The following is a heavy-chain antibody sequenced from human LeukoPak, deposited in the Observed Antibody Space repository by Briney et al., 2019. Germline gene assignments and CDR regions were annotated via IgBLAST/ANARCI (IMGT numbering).Heavy chain of an antibody. D-gene: IGHD2/OR15-2a*01. CDR2: INSDGSTT. J-gene: IGHJ5*02. Sequence: PGGSLRLSCAASGFTLSNSWIHWVRQAPGKGLVWVSRINSDGSTTTYADSVKGRFTISRDNAKNTLYLQMNCLRAEDTAVYYCARAARADCTSPTCHSWLAPWGQGTQVTVSS. CDR3: ARAARADCTSPTCHSWLAP. CDR1: GFTLSNSW. V-gene: IGHV3-74*01.